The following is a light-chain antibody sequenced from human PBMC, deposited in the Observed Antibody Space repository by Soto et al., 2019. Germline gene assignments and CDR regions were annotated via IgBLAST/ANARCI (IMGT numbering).Light chain of an antibody. V-gene: IGKV3-15*01. CDR3: QHYNNWPIT. J-gene: IGKJ5*01. CDR1: QSVASN. CDR2: GTS. Sequence: EIVMTQSPASLSVSPGESVTLSCRASQSVASNLAWYQQKPGQAPRLLIYGTSTRATGVPDRFSGSGSGTDFTLTISSLQAADFAVYHCQHYNNWPITFGQGTRLEI.